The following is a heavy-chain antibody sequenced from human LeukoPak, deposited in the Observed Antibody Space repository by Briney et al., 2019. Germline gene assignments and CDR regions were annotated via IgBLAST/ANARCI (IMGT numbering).Heavy chain of an antibody. CDR3: ARGNRAGYSGYGVYYYYGMDV. D-gene: IGHD5-12*01. CDR2: ISSSSSTI. J-gene: IGHJ6*02. CDR1: GFTFSSYS. V-gene: IGHV3-48*01. Sequence: GGSLRLSCAASGFTFSSYSMNWVRQAPGKGLEWVSYISSSSSTIYYADSVKGRFTISRDNAKNSLYLQMNRLRAEDTAVYYCARGNRAGYSGYGVYYYYGMDVWGQGTTVTVSS.